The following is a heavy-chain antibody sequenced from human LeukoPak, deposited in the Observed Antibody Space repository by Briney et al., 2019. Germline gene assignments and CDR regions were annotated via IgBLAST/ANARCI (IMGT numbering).Heavy chain of an antibody. V-gene: IGHV1-18*01. Sequence: GASVKVSCKASGGTFSSYAISWVRQAPGQGLEWMGWISAYNGNTNYAQNLQGRVTMTTDTSTSTACMELRSLRSDDTAVYYCAREGAYCSSTSCHLQNWFDPWGQGTLVTVSS. CDR3: AREGAYCSSTSCHLQNWFDP. D-gene: IGHD2-2*01. CDR2: ISAYNGNT. J-gene: IGHJ5*02. CDR1: GGTFSSYA.